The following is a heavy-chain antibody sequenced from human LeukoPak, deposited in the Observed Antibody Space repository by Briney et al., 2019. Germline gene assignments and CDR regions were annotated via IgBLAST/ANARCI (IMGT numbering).Heavy chain of an antibody. V-gene: IGHV4-61*05. D-gene: IGHD1-1*01. J-gene: IGHJ4*02. Sequence: SETLSLTCTVSGGSFSAGSFSSYHWNLIRQPPGKRLEWLASISFSGSTTYNPSLSSRGTISLDKSKNQFSLNLTSVTAADTAVYYCARMVGGGYYWGYFDFWGQGALVTVSS. CDR3: ARMVGGGYYWGYFDF. CDR2: ISFSGST. CDR1: GGSFSAGSFSSYH.